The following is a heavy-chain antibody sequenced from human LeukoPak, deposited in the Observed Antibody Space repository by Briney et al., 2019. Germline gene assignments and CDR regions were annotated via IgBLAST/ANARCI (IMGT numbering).Heavy chain of an antibody. Sequence: GGSLRLSCAASGFTFSDYYMSWIRQAPGKGLEWVSYISSSGSTIYYADSVKGRFTISRDNAKNSLYLQMNSLRAEDTAVYYCARDHELYCSGGSCSRMDVWGKGTTVTISS. CDR2: ISSSGSTI. CDR3: ARDHELYCSGGSCSRMDV. D-gene: IGHD2-15*01. V-gene: IGHV3-11*04. CDR1: GFTFSDYY. J-gene: IGHJ6*03.